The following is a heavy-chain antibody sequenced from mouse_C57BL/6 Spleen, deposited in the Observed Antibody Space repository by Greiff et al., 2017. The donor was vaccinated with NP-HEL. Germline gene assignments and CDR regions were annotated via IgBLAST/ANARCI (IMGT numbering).Heavy chain of an antibody. CDR1: GYTFTGYW. CDR2: ILPGSGST. CDR3: ARPFYYDYDDAAWFAY. D-gene: IGHD2-4*01. V-gene: IGHV1-9*01. Sequence: VQLQQSGAELMKPGASVKLSCKATGYTFTGYWIEWVKQRPGHGLEWIGEILPGSGSTNYNEKFKGKATFTADTSSNTAYMQLSSLTTEDSAIYYCARPFYYDYDDAAWFAYWGQRTLVTVSA. J-gene: IGHJ3*01.